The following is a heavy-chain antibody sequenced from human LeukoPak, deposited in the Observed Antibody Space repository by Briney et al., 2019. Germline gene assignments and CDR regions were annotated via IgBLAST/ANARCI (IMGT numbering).Heavy chain of an antibody. CDR2: IYYSGST. D-gene: IGHD3-22*01. J-gene: IGHJ4*02. CDR1: GGSISSYY. CDR3: ARYYYDSSGYYLLDY. V-gene: IGHV4-59*12. Sequence: SETLSLTCTVSGGSISSYYWSWIRQPPGKGLEWIGYIYYSGSTYYNPSLKSRVTISVDTSKNQFSLKLSSVTAADTAVYYCARYYYDSSGYYLLDYWGQGTLVTVSS.